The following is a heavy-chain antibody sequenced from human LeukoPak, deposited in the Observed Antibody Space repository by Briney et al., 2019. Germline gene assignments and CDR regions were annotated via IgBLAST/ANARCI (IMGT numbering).Heavy chain of an antibody. CDR3: ARPRPSWYYDGSGYPQGAFDI. J-gene: IGHJ3*02. CDR2: IYYSGST. V-gene: IGHV4-39*01. D-gene: IGHD3-22*01. Sequence: SETLSLTCTVSGGSISSSSYYWGWIRQPPGKGLEWIGSIYYSGSTYYNPSLKSRVTISVDTSKNQFSLKLSSVTAADTAVYYCARPRPSWYYDGSGYPQGAFDIWGQGTMVTVSS. CDR1: GGSISSSSYY.